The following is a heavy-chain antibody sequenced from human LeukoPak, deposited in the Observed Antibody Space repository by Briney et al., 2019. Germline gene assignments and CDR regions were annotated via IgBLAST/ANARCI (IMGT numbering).Heavy chain of an antibody. V-gene: IGHV1-69*10. Sequence: ASVKVSCKASGGTFSTFALSWVRQAPGQGPDWMGGIIPILGRANYAQKFQGRVTITADESTSTAYMELSSLTSEDTAVYYCATSPTGYSPGYWGQGTLVTVSS. CDR2: IIPILGRA. J-gene: IGHJ4*02. CDR3: ATSPTGYSPGY. CDR1: GGTFSTFA. D-gene: IGHD4-23*01.